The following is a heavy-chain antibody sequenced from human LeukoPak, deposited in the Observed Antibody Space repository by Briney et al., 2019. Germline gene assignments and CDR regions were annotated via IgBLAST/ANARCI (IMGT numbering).Heavy chain of an antibody. J-gene: IGHJ5*02. D-gene: IGHD2-15*01. CDR2: IKQDGSEK. V-gene: IGHV3-7*01. Sequence: GGSLRLSCAASGFTFSSYWMSWVRQAPGKGLEWVANIKQDGSEKYYVDSVKGRFTISRDNAKNSLYLQMNSLRAEDTAVYYCARVRSTVVVAPQGKHRWFDPWGQGTLVTVSS. CDR1: GFTFSSYW. CDR3: ARVRSTVVVAPQGKHRWFDP.